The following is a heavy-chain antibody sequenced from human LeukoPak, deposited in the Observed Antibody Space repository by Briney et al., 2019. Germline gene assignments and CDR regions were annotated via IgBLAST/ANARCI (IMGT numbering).Heavy chain of an antibody. CDR2: ISGSGGGSVGGT. D-gene: IGHD3-3*01. Sequence: PGGSLRLSCAASGFTFSNYAMRWVRQAPGKGLEWVSGISGSGGGSVGGTYYADSVKGRFTISRDNSKNTLYLQMNRLRAEDTAVYYCTRDPLEWELPVDYWGQGTLVTVSS. J-gene: IGHJ4*02. CDR3: TRDPLEWELPVDY. CDR1: GFTFSNYA. V-gene: IGHV3-23*01.